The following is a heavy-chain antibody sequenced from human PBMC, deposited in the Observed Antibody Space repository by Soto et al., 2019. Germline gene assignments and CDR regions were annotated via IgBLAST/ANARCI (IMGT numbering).Heavy chain of an antibody. D-gene: IGHD1-26*01. J-gene: IGHJ4*02. CDR1: GFTFSSYG. CDR2: ISYDGSNK. CDR3: AKGQWELLYYFDY. V-gene: IGHV3-30*18. Sequence: QVQLVESGGGVVQPGRSLRLSCAASGFTFSSYGMHWVRQAPGKGLEWVAVISYDGSNKYYADSVKGRFTISRDNSKNTLYLQMNSLRAEDTAVYYCAKGQWELLYYFDYWGQGTLVTVSS.